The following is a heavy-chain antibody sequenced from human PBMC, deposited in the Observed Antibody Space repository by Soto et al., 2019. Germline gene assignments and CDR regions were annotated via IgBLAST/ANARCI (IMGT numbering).Heavy chain of an antibody. J-gene: IGHJ1*01. CDR1: GLTFNTYA. CDR2: ISNDGSNK. V-gene: IGHV3-30*03. Sequence: QVQLVESGGGVGQPGTSPRLSCAASGLTFNTYAMNWIRLAPGKGLEWVAVISNDGSNKYYADSVKGRFTISRDNSKNTVYLQMNRLRGEDTGVYYCASRRGYCSESSCSYFDYFQHWGQGALVIVSS. D-gene: IGHD2-2*01. CDR3: ASRRGYCSESSCSYFDYFQH.